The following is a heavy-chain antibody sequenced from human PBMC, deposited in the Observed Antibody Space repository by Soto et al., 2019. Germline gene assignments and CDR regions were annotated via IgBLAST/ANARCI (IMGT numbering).Heavy chain of an antibody. J-gene: IGHJ6*02. Sequence: QVQLVQSGAEVKKPGASVKVSCKASGYTFTSYYMHWVRQAPGQGLEWMGIINPSGGSTSYAQKFQCRVTMTRDTSTSTVYMELGSRRSEDTAVYYCARGGYCSSTSCSRYYYYGMDVWGQGTTVTVSS. D-gene: IGHD2-2*03. V-gene: IGHV1-46*03. CDR3: ARGGYCSSTSCSRYYYYGMDV. CDR1: GYTFTSYY. CDR2: INPSGGST.